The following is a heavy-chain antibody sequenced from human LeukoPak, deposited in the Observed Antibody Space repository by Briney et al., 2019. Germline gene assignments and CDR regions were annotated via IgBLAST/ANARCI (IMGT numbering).Heavy chain of an antibody. CDR2: ISDTGGST. D-gene: IGHD1-26*01. CDR1: GFTFSSYA. CDR3: AKDWVQYQLVRELDH. J-gene: IGHJ4*02. Sequence: GGSLRLSCAASGFTFSSYALAWVRQAPGKGLECISGISDTGGSTYYADSVRGRFTISRDNSKNTLYLQMNSLRNDDTAIYYCAKDWVQYQLVRELDHWGQGTLVTVSS. V-gene: IGHV3-23*01.